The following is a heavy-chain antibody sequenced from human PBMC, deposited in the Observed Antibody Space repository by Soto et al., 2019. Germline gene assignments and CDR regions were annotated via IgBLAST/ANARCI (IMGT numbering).Heavy chain of an antibody. CDR1: GFTFSSYA. D-gene: IGHD3-9*01. CDR2: ISGRGDST. Sequence: GGSLRLSCAASGFTFSSYAMNWVRQAPGKGLEWVSRISGRGDSTYYAGSVEGRFTISRDNSKNTLYLQMNSLKAEDTAVYFCAKVLSRTLQIPLYFENWGQGTPVTVSS. V-gene: IGHV3-23*01. CDR3: AKVLSRTLQIPLYFEN. J-gene: IGHJ4*02.